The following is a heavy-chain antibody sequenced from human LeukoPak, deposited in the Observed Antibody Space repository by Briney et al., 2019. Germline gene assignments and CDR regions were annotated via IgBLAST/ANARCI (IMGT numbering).Heavy chain of an antibody. D-gene: IGHD1-1*01. CDR1: GCSVSSNNW. Sequence: SGTLSVTCAVSGCSVSSNNWWGWVRLPPGKGLEWIGQIYHSGSPNYNPSLKSRVTISVDKSRNHFSLNLSSVTAADTAVYYCARVNINNWHSCDYWGQGTLVTVSS. CDR3: ARVNINNWHSCDY. CDR2: IYHSGSP. J-gene: IGHJ4*02. V-gene: IGHV4-4*02.